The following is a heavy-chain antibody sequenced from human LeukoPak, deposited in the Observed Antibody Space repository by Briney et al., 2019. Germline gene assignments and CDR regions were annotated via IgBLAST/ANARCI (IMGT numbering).Heavy chain of an antibody. CDR1: GYSFTGYY. Sequence: ASVNVSCKASGYSFTGYYIHWVRQAPGQGLEWMGWINPDSGDTEYSQRFQGRITLTSDTSVTIAYMELSSLRSDDTAIFYCATVASIRRFYFDFWGQGTLVTVSS. CDR3: ATVASIRRFYFDF. CDR2: INPDSGDT. J-gene: IGHJ4*02. V-gene: IGHV1-2*02. D-gene: IGHD3-3*01.